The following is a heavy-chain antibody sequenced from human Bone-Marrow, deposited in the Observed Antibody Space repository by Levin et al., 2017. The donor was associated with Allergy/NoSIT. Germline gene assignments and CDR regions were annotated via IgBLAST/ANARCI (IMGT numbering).Heavy chain of an antibody. J-gene: IGHJ4*02. Sequence: PGGSLRLSCAASGFTFSSYEMNWVRQAPGKGLEWISYIRSSGSKVYYADSVKGRFTISRDNAKNSLYLQMNSLRAEDTAVYYCARALYYWGQGTLVTVSS. CDR2: IRSSGSKV. CDR3: ARALYY. V-gene: IGHV3-48*03. CDR1: GFTFSSYE.